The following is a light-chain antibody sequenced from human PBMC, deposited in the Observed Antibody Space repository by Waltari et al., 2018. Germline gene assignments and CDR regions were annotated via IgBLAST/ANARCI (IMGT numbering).Light chain of an antibody. CDR1: LSVYNY. J-gene: IGKJ4*01. CDR3: QQRRSWPLT. Sequence: EVVLTQSSAILSLSPGECAFLSCMAMLSVYNYLAWYQQKPGQAPTLLIYDTSNRATGIPARFSGSGFGTDFTLTIRNLEPEDFAIYYCQQRRSWPLTFGGGTKMEIK. CDR2: DTS. V-gene: IGKV3-11*01.